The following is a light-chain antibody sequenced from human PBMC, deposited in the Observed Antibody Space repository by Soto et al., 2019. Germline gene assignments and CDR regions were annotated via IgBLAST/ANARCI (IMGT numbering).Light chain of an antibody. CDR2: GAS. CDR3: QQRRGWPPT. Sequence: EIVLTQSPATLSLSPGERATLSCRASHSLSSSLAWYQHKPGQAPRLLIYGASNRATGIPARFSGSGSGTDFTLTISSLAPEDFAVYYCQQRRGWPPTFGQGTKVEI. J-gene: IGKJ1*01. CDR1: HSLSSS. V-gene: IGKV3-11*01.